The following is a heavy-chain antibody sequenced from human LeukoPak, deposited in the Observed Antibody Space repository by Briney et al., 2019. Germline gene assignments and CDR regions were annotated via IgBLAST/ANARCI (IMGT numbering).Heavy chain of an antibody. CDR3: ARDKDGVSRIAVAGIGGCYYYYGMDV. J-gene: IGHJ6*02. V-gene: IGHV1-69*01. Sequence: SVKVSCKASGGTFSSYAISWVRQAPGQGLEWMGGIIPIFGTANYAQKFQGRVTITADESTSTAYMELSSLRSEDTAVYYCARDKDGVSRIAVAGIGGCYYYYGMDVWGQGTTVTVSS. CDR1: GGTFSSYA. CDR2: IIPIFGTA. D-gene: IGHD6-19*01.